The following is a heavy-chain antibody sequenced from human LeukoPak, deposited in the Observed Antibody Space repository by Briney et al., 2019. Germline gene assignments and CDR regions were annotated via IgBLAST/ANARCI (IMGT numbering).Heavy chain of an antibody. D-gene: IGHD4/OR15-4a*01. J-gene: IGHJ5*02. CDR2: ISAYNGNT. CDR1: GYTFTSYG. V-gene: IGHV1-18*01. CDR3: ALTMMLNWFDP. Sequence: ASVKVSCKASGYTFTSYGISWVRQAPGQGLEWMGWISAYNGNTNYAQKLQGRVTMTTDTSTSTAYMELRSLRSDDTDVYYCALTMMLNWFDPWGQGTLVTVSS.